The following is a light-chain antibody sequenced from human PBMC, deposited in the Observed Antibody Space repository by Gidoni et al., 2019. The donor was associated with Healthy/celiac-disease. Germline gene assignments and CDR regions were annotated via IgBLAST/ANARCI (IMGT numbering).Light chain of an antibody. Sequence: EIVLTQSPATLSLSPGERATLSCRASQSVSSYLAWYQQKPGQAPMLLIYDASNRATGIPARFSGSRAGTDFTLSIISLEPEDFAVYYCQQRSNWPPLFTFGPGTKVDIK. V-gene: IGKV3-11*01. J-gene: IGKJ3*01. CDR2: DAS. CDR3: QQRSNWPPLFT. CDR1: QSVSSY.